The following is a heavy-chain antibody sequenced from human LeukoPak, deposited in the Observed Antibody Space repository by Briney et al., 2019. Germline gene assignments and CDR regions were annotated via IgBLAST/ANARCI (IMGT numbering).Heavy chain of an antibody. Sequence: PSETLSLTCSVSGGSINSGYWSWIRQPPGKGLEWIGLLYPSGSTYYNPSLKSRVTISVDRSKNQFSLKLSSVTAADTAVYYCARGEGSYFDYWGQGTLVTVSS. V-gene: IGHV4-59*12. J-gene: IGHJ4*02. CDR1: GGSINSGY. CDR2: LYPSGST. CDR3: ARGEGSYFDY.